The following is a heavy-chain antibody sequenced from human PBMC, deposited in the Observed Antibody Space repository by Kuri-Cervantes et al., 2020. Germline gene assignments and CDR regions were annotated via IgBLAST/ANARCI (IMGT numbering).Heavy chain of an antibody. V-gene: IGHV1-46*01. CDR2: INPSGGST. Sequence: ASVKVSCKASVYTFTSYYMHWVRQAPGQGLEWMGIINPSGGSTSYAQKFQGRVTTTRDTSTSTVYMELSSLRSDDTAVYYCARAQGRLYDFWSGSLFDYWGQGTLVTVSS. D-gene: IGHD3-3*01. CDR3: ARAQGRLYDFWSGSLFDY. CDR1: VYTFTSYY. J-gene: IGHJ4*02.